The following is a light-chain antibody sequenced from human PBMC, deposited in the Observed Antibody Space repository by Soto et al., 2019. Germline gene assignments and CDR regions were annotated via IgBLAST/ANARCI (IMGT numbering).Light chain of an antibody. J-gene: IGKJ4*01. CDR3: HQYAHSPLT. CDR2: HAS. V-gene: IGKV3D-20*01. Sequence: EIVLTQSPDTLSLSPGERATLSCGASQSVPRSFLAWYQQKPGLAPRLLIYHASNRATGIPDRFTGSGSGTDFTLTISRLEPEDFAVYYCHQYAHSPLTFGGGNKVDI. CDR1: QSVPRSF.